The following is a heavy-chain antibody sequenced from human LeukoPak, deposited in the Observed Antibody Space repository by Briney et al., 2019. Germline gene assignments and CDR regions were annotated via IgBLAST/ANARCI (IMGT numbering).Heavy chain of an antibody. Sequence: GGSLRLSCAASGFTFSSYEMNWVRQAPGKGLEWVSYISSSGSTIYYADSVKGRFTISRDNAKNSLYLQMNSLRAEDTAVYYCATVAGNFDYWGQGTLVTVSS. D-gene: IGHD6-19*01. J-gene: IGHJ4*02. CDR3: ATVAGNFDY. V-gene: IGHV3-48*03. CDR2: ISSSGSTI. CDR1: GFTFSSYE.